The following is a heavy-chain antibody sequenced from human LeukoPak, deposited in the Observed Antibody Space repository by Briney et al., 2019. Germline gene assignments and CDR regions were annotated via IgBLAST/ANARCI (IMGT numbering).Heavy chain of an antibody. CDR3: ARDLGGGILTGLDY. CDR2: IWYDGSNK. J-gene: IGHJ4*02. Sequence: GRSLRLSCAASGFTFSSYGMHWVRQAPGKGLEWAAVIWYDGSNKYYADSVKGRFTISRDNSKNTLYLQRNSLRAEDTAVYYCARDLGGGILTGLDYWGQGTLVTVSS. CDR1: GFTFSSYG. V-gene: IGHV3-33*01. D-gene: IGHD3-9*01.